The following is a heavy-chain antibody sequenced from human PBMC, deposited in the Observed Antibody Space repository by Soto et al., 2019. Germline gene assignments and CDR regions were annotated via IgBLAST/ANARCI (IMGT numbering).Heavy chain of an antibody. V-gene: IGHV4-31*03. Sequence: SLTCTVSGGSISSGGYYWNWIRQHPGKGLEWIGYIYYSGSTYYNPSLKSRGTISVDTSKNQFSLKLSSVTAADTAVYYCARRHGQQLAYDYYYYMDVWGKGTTVTVSS. CDR2: IYYSGST. J-gene: IGHJ6*03. D-gene: IGHD6-13*01. CDR3: ARRHGQQLAYDYYYYMDV. CDR1: GGSISSGGYY.